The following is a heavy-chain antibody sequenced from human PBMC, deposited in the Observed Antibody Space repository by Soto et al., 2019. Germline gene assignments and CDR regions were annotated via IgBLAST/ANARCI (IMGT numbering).Heavy chain of an antibody. V-gene: IGHV5-51*01. J-gene: IGHJ6*03. CDR2: IYPGDSDT. CDR3: ARHGYSNYDLTNYYYYYMDV. CDR1: GYSFTSYW. D-gene: IGHD4-4*01. Sequence: GESLKISCKGSGYSFTSYWIGWVRQMPGKGLEWMGIIYPGDSDTRYSPSFQGQVTISADKSISTAYLQWSSLKASDTAMYYCARHGYSNYDLTNYYYYYMDVWGKGTTVTVSS.